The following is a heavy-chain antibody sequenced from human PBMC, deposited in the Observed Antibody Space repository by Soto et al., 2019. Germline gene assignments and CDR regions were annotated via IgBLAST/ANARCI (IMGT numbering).Heavy chain of an antibody. D-gene: IGHD2-2*01. V-gene: IGHV4-4*02. CDR2: IYHSGST. CDR3: ARDDHIFVLPTSLGVMAV. Sequence: PSETLSLTCAVYGGSISSNKWWSWVRQPPGKGLEWIGEIYHSGSTNYNPSLKSRVTISLGKSKNQFSLKLTSVTAADSAVYYCARDDHIFVLPTSLGVMAVCGQGTTVIVS. J-gene: IGHJ6*02. CDR1: GGSISSNKW.